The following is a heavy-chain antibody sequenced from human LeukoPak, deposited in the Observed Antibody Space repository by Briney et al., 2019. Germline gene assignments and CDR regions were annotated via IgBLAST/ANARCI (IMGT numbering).Heavy chain of an antibody. CDR2: IYYSGST. D-gene: IGHD5-12*01. V-gene: IGHV4-39*01. CDR3: ARHRRFRDIVATMYYFDY. Sequence: SETLSLTCTVSGGSISSSSYYWGWIRQPPGKGLEWIGSIYYSGSTYYNPSLKSRVTISVDTSKNQFSLKLSSVTAADTAVYYCARHRRFRDIVATMYYFDYWGQGTLVTVSS. J-gene: IGHJ4*02. CDR1: GGSISSSSYY.